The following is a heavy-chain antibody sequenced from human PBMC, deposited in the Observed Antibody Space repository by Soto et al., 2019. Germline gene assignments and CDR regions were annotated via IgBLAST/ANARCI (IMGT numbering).Heavy chain of an antibody. CDR2: INPNSGGT. CDR3: ARDEGYFDWLSVRNYYYGMDV. D-gene: IGHD3-9*01. V-gene: IGHV1-2*02. CDR1: GYTFTGYY. Sequence: GASVKVSCKASGYTFTGYYMHWVRQAPGQGLEWMGWINPNSGGTNYAQKFQGRVTMTRDTSISTAYMELSRLRSDDTAVYYCARDEGYFDWLSVRNYYYGMDVWGQGTTVTVSS. J-gene: IGHJ6*02.